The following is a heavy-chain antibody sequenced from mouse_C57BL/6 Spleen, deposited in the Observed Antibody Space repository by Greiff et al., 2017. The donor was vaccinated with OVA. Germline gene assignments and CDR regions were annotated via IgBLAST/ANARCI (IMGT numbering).Heavy chain of an antibody. J-gene: IGHJ2*01. CDR2: INPNNGGT. CDR3: EARTTGVDY. CDR1: GYTFTDYY. V-gene: IGHV1-26*01. D-gene: IGHD2-13*01. Sequence: EVQLQQSGPELVKPGASVKLSCKASGYTFTDYYMNWVKQSPGKSLEWIGDINPNNGGTSYNQKFKGKATLTVDKSSSTAYMELRSLTSEDSAVYYCEARTTGVDYWGQGTTLTVSS.